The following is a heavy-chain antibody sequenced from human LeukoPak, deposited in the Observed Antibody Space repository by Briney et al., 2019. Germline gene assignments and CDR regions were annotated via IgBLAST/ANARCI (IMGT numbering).Heavy chain of an antibody. CDR3: AREDLDYGDPVD. J-gene: IGHJ4*02. V-gene: IGHV3-48*04. CDR1: GFTFSSYS. CDR2: ISSSSSTT. D-gene: IGHD4-17*01. Sequence: GGSLRLSCAASGFTFSSYSMNWVRQAPGKGLEWVSYISSSSSTTYYADSVKGRFTISRDNAKNSLYLQMNSLRAEDTAVYYCAREDLDYGDPVDWGQGTLVTVSS.